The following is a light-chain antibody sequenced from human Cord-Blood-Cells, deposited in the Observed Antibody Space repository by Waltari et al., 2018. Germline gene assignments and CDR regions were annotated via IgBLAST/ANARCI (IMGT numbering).Light chain of an antibody. Sequence: QSALTQPASVSGSPGQSITISCTGTSSDVGSYNLVSWYQQHPGKAPKLMIYEGSKRPSGVSNRYSGSNSSNTSSLTISGLQAEDETNYYCSSYPGSSTLLFGGGTKLTVL. J-gene: IGLJ3*02. CDR2: EGS. CDR3: SSYPGSSTLL. V-gene: IGLV2-23*01. CDR1: SSDVGSYNL.